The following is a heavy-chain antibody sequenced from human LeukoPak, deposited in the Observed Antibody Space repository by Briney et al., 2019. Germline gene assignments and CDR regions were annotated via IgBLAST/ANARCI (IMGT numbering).Heavy chain of an antibody. CDR3: ARANDYGDSFDAFDI. CDR1: GYTFTGYY. CDR2: INPNSGGT. D-gene: IGHD4-17*01. V-gene: IGHV1-2*02. Sequence: APVKVSCKASGYTFTGYYMHWVRQAPGQGLEWMGWINPNSGGTNYAQKFQGRVTMTRDTSISTAYMELSRLRSDDTAVYYCARANDYGDSFDAFDIWGQGTMVTVSS. J-gene: IGHJ3*02.